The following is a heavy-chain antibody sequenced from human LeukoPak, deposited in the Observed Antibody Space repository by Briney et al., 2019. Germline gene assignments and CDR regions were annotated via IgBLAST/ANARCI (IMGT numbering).Heavy chain of an antibody. CDR2: ISASGDST. Sequence: GGSLRLSCAASGFTFSIYGMSWVRQAPGKGLEWVSAISASGDSTYYADSVKGRFTISRDNSKNTLYLQMNSLRAEDTAVYYCAKLIAVAGTGFDYWGQGTLVTVSS. CDR3: AKLIAVAGTGFDY. D-gene: IGHD6-19*01. V-gene: IGHV3-23*01. J-gene: IGHJ4*02. CDR1: GFTFSIYG.